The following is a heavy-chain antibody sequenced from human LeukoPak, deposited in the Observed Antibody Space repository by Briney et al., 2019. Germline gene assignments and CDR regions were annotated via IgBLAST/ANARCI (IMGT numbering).Heavy chain of an antibody. Sequence: GAYLRLYSAATRFTCSAYAMRWVGQAPGHGLKWVSAISGSGGSTYYADSVKGRFTISRDNSKNTLYLQINSLRAEDTAVYYCAKRGASGSSHYYNYGMDVWGQGTTVTVSS. CDR3: AKRGASGSSHYYNYGMDV. CDR1: RFTCSAYA. J-gene: IGHJ6*02. V-gene: IGHV3-23*01. D-gene: IGHD1-26*01. CDR2: ISGSGGST.